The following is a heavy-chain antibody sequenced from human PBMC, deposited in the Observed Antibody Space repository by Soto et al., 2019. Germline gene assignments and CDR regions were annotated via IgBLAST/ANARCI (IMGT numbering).Heavy chain of an antibody. V-gene: IGHV3-72*01. CDR3: VRFAHLNQHYYTDF. CDR2: TRNKANSYTT. CDR1: GFTFSDHY. J-gene: IGHJ6*03. Sequence: PGGSLRISCAASGFTFSDHYMDWVRQAPGKGLEWVGRTRNKANSYTTDYAASVKGRFTISRDDSKNSLYLQMNSLKTEDMAVNYCVRFAHLNQHYYTDFCCKGLMVSGSS.